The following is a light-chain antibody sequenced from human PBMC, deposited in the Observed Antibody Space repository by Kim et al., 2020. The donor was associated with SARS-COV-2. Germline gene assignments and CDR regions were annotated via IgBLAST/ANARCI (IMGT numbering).Light chain of an antibody. CDR2: GAS. V-gene: IGKV3-20*01. Sequence: WSPWERATLSCRASQTVSRNQLAWYQQKPGQAPRLLIYGASSRATGIPDRFSGSGSGTDFSLTISRLEPEDCAVYYCQQYGNSRTFGQGTKVDIK. CDR3: QQYGNSRT. J-gene: IGKJ1*01. CDR1: QTVSRNQ.